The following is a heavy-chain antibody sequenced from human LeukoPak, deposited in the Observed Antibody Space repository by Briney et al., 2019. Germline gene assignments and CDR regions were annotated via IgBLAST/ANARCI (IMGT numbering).Heavy chain of an antibody. Sequence: SETLSLTCTVSVGSISSSSYYWGWIRQPPGKGLEWMRSIYYSGSTYFNPSLKSRVTISVDTSKNHFSLKLSSVTAADTAVYYCARDGRWTYYYDSSGTSNWFDRWGQGTLVTVSS. CDR2: IYYSGST. V-gene: IGHV4-39*07. J-gene: IGHJ5*02. D-gene: IGHD3-22*01. CDR3: ARDGRWTYYYDSSGTSNWFDR. CDR1: VGSISSSSYY.